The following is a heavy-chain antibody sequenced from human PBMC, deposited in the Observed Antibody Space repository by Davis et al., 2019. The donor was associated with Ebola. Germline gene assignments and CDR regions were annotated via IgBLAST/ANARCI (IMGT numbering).Heavy chain of an antibody. CDR1: GYTFTGYY. Sequence: ASVKVSCKASGYTFTGYYMHWVRQAPGQGLEWMGWINPNSGGTNYAQKFQGRVTMTRDTSISTAYMELSRLRSDDTAVYYCARDLRASRKSGSYDHCGYWGQGTLVTVSS. CDR2: INPNSGGT. CDR3: ARDLRASRKSGSYDHCGY. D-gene: IGHD1-26*01. V-gene: IGHV1-2*02. J-gene: IGHJ4*02.